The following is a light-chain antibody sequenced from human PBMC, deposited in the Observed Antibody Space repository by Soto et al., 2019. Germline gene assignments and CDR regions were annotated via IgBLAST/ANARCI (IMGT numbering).Light chain of an antibody. CDR2: EVS. Sequence: QSALTQPASVSGSPGQSITISCTGTSSDVGGYNYVSWYQHHPGKAPKLLIYEVSNRPSGVSNRFSGSKSGSTASLTISGLQAEDEAGYFCSSYTTSGTVVFGGGTKLT. J-gene: IGLJ2*01. CDR3: SSYTTSGTVV. V-gene: IGLV2-14*01. CDR1: SSDVGGYNY.